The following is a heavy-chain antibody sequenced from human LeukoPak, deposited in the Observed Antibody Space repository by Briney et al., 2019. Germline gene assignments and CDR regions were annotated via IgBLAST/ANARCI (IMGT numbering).Heavy chain of an antibody. J-gene: IGHJ6*03. D-gene: IGHD3-22*01. CDR1: GGSISSGSYY. CDR2: IYTSGST. V-gene: IGHV4-61*02. CDR3: ARDFYYDSSGYYYYYYYYVDV. Sequence: ASETLSLTCTVSGGSISSGSYYWSWIRQPAGKGLEWIGRIYTSGSTNYNPSLKSRVTISVDTSKNQFSLKLCSVTAADTAVYYCARDFYYDSSGYYYYYYYYVDVWGKGTTVTVSS.